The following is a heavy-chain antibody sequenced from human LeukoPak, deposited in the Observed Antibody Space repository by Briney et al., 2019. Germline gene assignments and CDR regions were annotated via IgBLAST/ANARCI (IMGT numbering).Heavy chain of an antibody. V-gene: IGHV3-48*01. CDR1: GFTFSSYS. Sequence: GGSLRLSCAASGFTFSSYSMNWVRQAPGKGLEWVSYISSSSTTIYYGDSVKGRFTISRDNAENSLYLQMNSLRAEDTAVYYCAKARYYDFWSDPFDPWGQGTLVTVSS. CDR3: AKARYYDFWSDPFDP. J-gene: IGHJ5*02. CDR2: ISSSSTTI. D-gene: IGHD3-3*01.